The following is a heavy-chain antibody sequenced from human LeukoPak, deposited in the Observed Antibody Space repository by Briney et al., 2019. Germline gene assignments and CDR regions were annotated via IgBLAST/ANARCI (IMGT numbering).Heavy chain of an antibody. J-gene: IGHJ5*02. Sequence: SETLSLTCTVSGGSFGNYYWSWIRQPPGKGLEWIGYIYDSGTTNYNPSLKSRVTISVDTSKNQFSLKLSSVTAADTAVYYCARERTMVRGMSWFDPWGQGTLVIVSS. CDR2: IYDSGTT. CDR1: GGSFGNYY. D-gene: IGHD3-10*01. CDR3: ARERTMVRGMSWFDP. V-gene: IGHV4-59*12.